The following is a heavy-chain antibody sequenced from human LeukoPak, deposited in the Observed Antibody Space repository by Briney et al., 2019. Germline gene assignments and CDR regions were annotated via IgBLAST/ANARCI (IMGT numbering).Heavy chain of an antibody. Sequence: GASVKVSCKASGYTFTGYYMHWVRQAPGQGLEWMGWINPNGGGTNYAQKFQGRVTMTRDTSISTAYMELSRLRSDDTAVYYCARSVASGSYPIDYWGQGNLVTVSS. CDR3: ARSVASGSYPIDY. D-gene: IGHD3-10*01. CDR1: GYTFTGYY. CDR2: INPNGGGT. J-gene: IGHJ4*02. V-gene: IGHV1-2*02.